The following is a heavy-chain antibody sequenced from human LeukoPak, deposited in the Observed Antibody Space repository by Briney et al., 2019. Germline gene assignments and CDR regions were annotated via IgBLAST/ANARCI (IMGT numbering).Heavy chain of an antibody. V-gene: IGHV3-53*01. CDR3: ARDHSGYLTYYFDY. J-gene: IGHJ4*02. D-gene: IGHD3-22*01. CDR2: IYSGGST. Sequence: GRSLRLSCAASGFTVSSNYMSWVRQAPGKGLEWVSVIYSGGSTYYADSVKGRFTISRDNSKNTLYLQMNSLRAEDTAVYYCARDHSGYLTYYFDYWGQGTLVTVSS. CDR1: GFTVSSNY.